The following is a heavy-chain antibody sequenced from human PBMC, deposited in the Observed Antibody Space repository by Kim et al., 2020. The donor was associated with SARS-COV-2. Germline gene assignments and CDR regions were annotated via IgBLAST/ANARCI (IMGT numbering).Heavy chain of an antibody. J-gene: IGHJ6*02. CDR2: MYYGGST. CDR3: ARIGWGGDV. CDR1: GGSVSSGNCF. D-gene: IGHD3-10*01. Sequence: SETLSLTCTVSGGSVSSGNCFWSWIRQTPGTGLEWIGAMYYGGSTNYSPSLKSRLTISVDTSKNQFSLKLDSVTAADTAVYYCARIGWGGDVWGQWTTVT. V-gene: IGHV4-61*01.